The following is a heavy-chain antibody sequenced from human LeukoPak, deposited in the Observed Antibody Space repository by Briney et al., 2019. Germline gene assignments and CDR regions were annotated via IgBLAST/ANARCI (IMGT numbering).Heavy chain of an antibody. D-gene: IGHD3-9*01. CDR1: GFTFSSYA. Sequence: PGGSLRLSCAASGFTFSSYAMSWVRQAPGKGLEWVSAISGSGGSTYYADSVKGRFTISRDNSKNTLYLQMNSLRVDDTAVYYCARGFDSYNGMDVWGQGTTVTVSS. CDR2: ISGSGGST. V-gene: IGHV3-23*01. CDR3: ARGFDSYNGMDV. J-gene: IGHJ6*02.